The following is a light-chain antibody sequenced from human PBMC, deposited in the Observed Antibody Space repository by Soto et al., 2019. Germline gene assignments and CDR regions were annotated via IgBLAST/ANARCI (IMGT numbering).Light chain of an antibody. Sequence: QSALTQPASVSGSLGQSITISCTGTSSDVGGYDFVSWYQHHPGKAPKLIIYEVRTRASGVSDRFSGSKSGNTASLTISGLQAEDEADYYCSSYTSDWGVFGTGTQLTVL. J-gene: IGLJ1*01. CDR3: SSYTSDWGV. CDR1: SSDVGGYDF. CDR2: EVR. V-gene: IGLV2-14*01.